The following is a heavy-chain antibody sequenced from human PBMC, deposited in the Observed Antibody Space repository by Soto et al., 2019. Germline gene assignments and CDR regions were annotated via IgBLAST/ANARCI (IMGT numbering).Heavy chain of an antibody. Sequence: QITLKESGPTLVKPTQTLTLTCTFSGFSLSTSAEGVGWIRQPPGKALEWLALIYWDGDERYSPSLKSRLTITKDTSKNPVVLTMTNMDPAATATYSCAHGSCTSADCYPNPYLDYWGQGILVTVSS. J-gene: IGHJ4*02. CDR1: GFSLSTSAEG. CDR3: AHGSCTSADCYPNPYLDY. V-gene: IGHV2-5*02. CDR2: IYWDGDE. D-gene: IGHD2-2*01.